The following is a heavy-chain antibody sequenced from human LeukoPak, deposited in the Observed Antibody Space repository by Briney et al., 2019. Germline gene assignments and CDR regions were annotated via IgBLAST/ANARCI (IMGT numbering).Heavy chain of an antibody. V-gene: IGHV3-23*01. CDR3: AKDRGWRFGELLFDWYFDL. CDR1: GFTFSSYA. CDR2: ISGSGGST. D-gene: IGHD3-10*01. Sequence: PGGSLRLSCAASGFTFSSYAMSWVRQAPGKGLEWVSAISGSGGSTYYADSVKGRFTISRDNSKNTLYLQMNSLRAEDTAVYYCAKDRGWRFGELLFDWYFDLWGRGTLVTVSS. J-gene: IGHJ2*01.